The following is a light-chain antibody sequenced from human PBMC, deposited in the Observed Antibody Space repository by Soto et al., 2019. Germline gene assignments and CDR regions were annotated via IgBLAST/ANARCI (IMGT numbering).Light chain of an antibody. V-gene: IGKV3-11*01. Sequence: EIVLTQSPATLSLSPGERATLSCRASQSVSSYLAWYQHKPGQAPRLLIYDASNRATGIPARFSGSGSGTDFTLTISRLEPEDFAVYYCQHYNNWPPYTFGQGTKVEIK. J-gene: IGKJ2*01. CDR3: QHYNNWPPYT. CDR1: QSVSSY. CDR2: DAS.